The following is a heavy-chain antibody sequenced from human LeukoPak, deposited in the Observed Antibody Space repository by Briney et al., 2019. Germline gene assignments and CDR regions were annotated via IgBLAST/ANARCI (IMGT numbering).Heavy chain of an antibody. CDR2: ISSSSSYI. CDR3: ARDGLSRGVSDY. V-gene: IGHV3-21*01. D-gene: IGHD3-10*01. Sequence: GGSLRLSCAASGFTFSSYSINWVRQAPGKGLEWVSSISSSSSYIYYADSVKGRFTISRDNAKNSLYLQMNRLRAEDTAVYYCARDGLSRGVSDYWGQGTLVTVSS. J-gene: IGHJ4*02. CDR1: GFTFSSYS.